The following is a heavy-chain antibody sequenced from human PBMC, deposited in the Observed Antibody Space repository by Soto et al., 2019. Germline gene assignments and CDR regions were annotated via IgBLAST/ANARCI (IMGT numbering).Heavy chain of an antibody. CDR2: IYYSGST. J-gene: IGHJ6*02. Sequence: LSLTCTVSGGSISSGGYYWSWIRQHPGKGLEWIGYIYYSGSTYYNPSLKSRVTISVDTSKNQFSLKLSSVTAADTAVYYCARATYYYDSSGYQTCYYYYGMDVWGQGPTVTVYS. V-gene: IGHV4-31*03. CDR3: ARATYYYDSSGYQTCYYYYGMDV. CDR1: GGSISSGGYY. D-gene: IGHD3-22*01.